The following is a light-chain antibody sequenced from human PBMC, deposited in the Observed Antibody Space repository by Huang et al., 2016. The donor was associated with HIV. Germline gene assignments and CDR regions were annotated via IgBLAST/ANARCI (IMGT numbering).Light chain of an antibody. CDR1: HHLGSN. CDR2: DAS. CDR3: QQYNKWPRT. Sequence: DILMTQPPVTLSVPPGERATLSCRSSHHLGSNLAWYHQKPGHPPRLRIYDASTRATGAPASFSGSVSKTDFNLTIDSLQSEDSALYFCQQYNKWPRTFGPGTKLEIK. V-gene: IGKV3D-15*01. J-gene: IGKJ1*01.